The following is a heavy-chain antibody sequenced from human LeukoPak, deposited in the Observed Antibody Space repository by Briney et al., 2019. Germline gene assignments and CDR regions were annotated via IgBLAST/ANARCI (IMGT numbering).Heavy chain of an antibody. CDR2: IKSKTDGWTT. Sequence: GGSLRLSCAASGFTFSNAWMSWVRQAPGKGLEWVGRIKSKTDGWTTDYPAPLKGRVTISRDDSKNTLYLQMSSLKTEDTAVYYCTPGLWYGELDNADYWGQGTLVTVSS. V-gene: IGHV3-15*01. J-gene: IGHJ4*02. CDR1: GFTFSNAW. D-gene: IGHD3-10*01. CDR3: TPGLWYGELDNADY.